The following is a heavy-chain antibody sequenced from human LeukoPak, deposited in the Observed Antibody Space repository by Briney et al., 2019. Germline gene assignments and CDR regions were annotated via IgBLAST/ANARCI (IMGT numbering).Heavy chain of an antibody. CDR1: AGSINSGFYY. CDR3: ARDSREPRSAYMDV. J-gene: IGHJ6*03. Sequence: SDTLSLTCTASAGSINSGFYYWSWIRPPAGKGLEWIGPIYSSGSTNYNPSLKSRVTMSVDTSKNQFSLHLSPVTAADTAVYYCARDSREPRSAYMDVWGKGTTVTVSS. V-gene: IGHV4-61*02. CDR2: IYSSGST.